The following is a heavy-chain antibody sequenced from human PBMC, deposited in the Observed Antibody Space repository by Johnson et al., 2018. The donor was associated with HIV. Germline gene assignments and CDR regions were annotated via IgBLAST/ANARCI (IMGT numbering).Heavy chain of an antibody. J-gene: IGHJ3*01. D-gene: IGHD3-10*01. Sequence: VQLVESGGGLVQPGGSLRLSCAASGFTFSSYWMSWVRQAPGKGLEWVANIKQDGSEKYYADSVQGRFTISRDNSKNTLYLQMNSLRVEDTAVYYCAKKGEGFRVWGQGTMVTVSS. V-gene: IGHV3-7*03. CDR3: AKKGEGFRV. CDR1: GFTFSSYW. CDR2: IKQDGSEK.